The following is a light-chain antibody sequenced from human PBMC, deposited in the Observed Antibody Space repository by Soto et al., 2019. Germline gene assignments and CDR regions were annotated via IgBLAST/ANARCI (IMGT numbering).Light chain of an antibody. CDR3: NSYTRSTKYV. CDR2: EVT. Sequence: QSVLTQPASVSGSPGQSITVSCTGNSSDVGAYDYVSWYQHHPGKAPKLIIYEVTNRPSGVSNRFSGSKSGNTASLTISGLQAEDEADYYCNSYTRSTKYVFGTGTRVTV. V-gene: IGLV2-14*01. CDR1: SSDVGAYDY. J-gene: IGLJ1*01.